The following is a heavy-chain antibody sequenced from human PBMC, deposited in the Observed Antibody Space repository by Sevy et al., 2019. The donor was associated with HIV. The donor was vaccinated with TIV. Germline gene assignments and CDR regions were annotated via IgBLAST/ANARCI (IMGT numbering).Heavy chain of an antibody. D-gene: IGHD3-22*01. Sequence: SETLSLTCAVSGVSVSSNTYYWSWIRQPPGKGLEWIGYVYHTGITNYSPSFKSRVTISVDTSKNQFSLRLFSVAAADTAVYYCAREPYFFDKSGYYWDYWGQGALVTVSS. CDR1: GVSVSSNTYY. V-gene: IGHV4-61*01. CDR3: AREPYFFDKSGYYWDY. J-gene: IGHJ4*02. CDR2: VYHTGIT.